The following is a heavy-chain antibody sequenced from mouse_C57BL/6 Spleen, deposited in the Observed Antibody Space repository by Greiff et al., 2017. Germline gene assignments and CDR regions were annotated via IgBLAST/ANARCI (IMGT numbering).Heavy chain of an antibody. CDR3: SRANMVTTGFYYGD. J-gene: IGHJ2*01. Sequence: EVQLVESGGGLVQPGGSLKLSCAASGFTFSSYAMSWVRQTPEKRLEWVATISDGGSYTYYQDNVKGRFTISRDNAKNNLYLQMSNRTSEDTARYYWSRANMVTTGFYYGDWGQGPTLTV. CDR1: GFTFSSYA. V-gene: IGHV5-4*01. D-gene: IGHD2-3*01. CDR2: ISDGGSYT.